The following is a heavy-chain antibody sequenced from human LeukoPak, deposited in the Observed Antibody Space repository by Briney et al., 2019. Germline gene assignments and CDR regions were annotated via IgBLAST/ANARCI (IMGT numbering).Heavy chain of an antibody. J-gene: IGHJ4*02. Sequence: PGGSLGLSCAASGFTFSDAWMNWVRQAPGKGLEWVGRIKRKTDAGTTDYAAPVKGRFTISRDDSKNTLYLQMNSLKTEDTAVYYCTTGNWGPYWGQGTLVTVSS. CDR3: TTGNWGPY. CDR2: IKRKTDAGTT. D-gene: IGHD7-27*01. V-gene: IGHV3-15*07. CDR1: GFTFSDAW.